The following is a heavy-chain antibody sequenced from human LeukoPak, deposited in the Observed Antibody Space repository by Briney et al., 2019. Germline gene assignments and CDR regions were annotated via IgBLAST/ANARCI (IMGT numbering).Heavy chain of an antibody. CDR3: ARADLEWYLDL. Sequence: GGSLRLSCTGSGFMFNAYWMSWVRKAPGMGLGWVGKIRQDGGEIFYVDSVRGRFTISRDNAKNSVYLQLNSLRAEDTAVYYCARADLEWYLDLWGRGTLVTVSS. CDR2: IRQDGGEI. V-gene: IGHV3-7*01. J-gene: IGHJ2*01. CDR1: GFMFNAYW.